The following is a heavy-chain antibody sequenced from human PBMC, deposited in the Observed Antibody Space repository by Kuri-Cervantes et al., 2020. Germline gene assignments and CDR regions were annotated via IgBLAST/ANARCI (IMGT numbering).Heavy chain of an antibody. V-gene: IGHV7-4-1*02. J-gene: IGHJ3*02. Sequence: ASAKVSCKASGYTFTSYAMNWVRQAPGQGLEWMGWINTNTGNPTYAQGFTGRFVFSLDASVSTAYLQISSLKAEDTAVYYCARAILTMVRGDAFDIWGQGTMVTVSS. D-gene: IGHD3-10*01. CDR1: GYTFTSYA. CDR2: INTNTGNP. CDR3: ARAILTMVRGDAFDI.